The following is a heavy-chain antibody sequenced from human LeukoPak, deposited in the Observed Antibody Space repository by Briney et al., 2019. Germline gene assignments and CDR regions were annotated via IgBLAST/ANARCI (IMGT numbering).Heavy chain of an antibody. CDR2: INHSGST. D-gene: IGHD1-14*01. V-gene: IGHV4-34*01. J-gene: IGHJ5*02. Sequence: SETLSLTCAVYGGSFSGYYWSWIRQPPGKGLEWIGEINHSGSTNYNPSLKSRVTISVDTSKNQFSLKLSSVTAADTAVYYCARERGGTFDPWGQGTLVTVSS. CDR1: GGSFSGYY. CDR3: ARERGGTFDP.